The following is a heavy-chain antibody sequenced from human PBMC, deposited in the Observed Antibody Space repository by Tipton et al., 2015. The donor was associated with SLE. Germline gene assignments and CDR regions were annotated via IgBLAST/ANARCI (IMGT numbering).Heavy chain of an antibody. CDR2: IYYSGST. V-gene: IGHV4-59*01. CDR3: ARELTDDAFDI. D-gene: IGHD1-14*01. Sequence: TLSLTCTVSGCSISSYYWVWIRQPPGTGLEWIGYIYYSGSTNYNPSLKSRVTISVDTSKNQFSLKLSSVTAADTAVYYCARELTDDAFDIWGQGTMVTVSS. CDR1: GCSISSYY. J-gene: IGHJ3*02.